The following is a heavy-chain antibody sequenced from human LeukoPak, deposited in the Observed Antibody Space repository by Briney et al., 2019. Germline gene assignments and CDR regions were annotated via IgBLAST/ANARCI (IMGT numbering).Heavy chain of an antibody. V-gene: IGHV4-39*01. J-gene: IGHJ1*01. CDR3: AKHGGYCISTSCFEYFHH. CDR2: IYDSGST. CDR1: GGSISSSTNY. D-gene: IGHD2-2*01. Sequence: SATLSLTCTVSGGSISSSTNYWGWIRQPPGKWLEWIGSIYDSGSTYYNPSLKNPVTISVDTSKNQFSLKLSSVTAADTAIYYCAKHGGYCISTSCFEYFHHWGQGTLVIVSS.